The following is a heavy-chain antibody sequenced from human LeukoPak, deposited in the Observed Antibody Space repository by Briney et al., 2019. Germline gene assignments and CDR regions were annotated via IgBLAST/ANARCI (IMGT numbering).Heavy chain of an antibody. CDR3: ARVIAVAGTGTFDY. Sequence: SETLSLTCAVYGGSFSGYYWSWIRQPPGKGLEWIGEINHSGSTNYNPSLKSQVTISVDTSKNQFSLKLSSVTAADTAVYYCARVIAVAGTGTFDYWGQGTLVTVSS. J-gene: IGHJ4*02. CDR1: GGSFSGYY. D-gene: IGHD6-19*01. V-gene: IGHV4-34*01. CDR2: INHSGST.